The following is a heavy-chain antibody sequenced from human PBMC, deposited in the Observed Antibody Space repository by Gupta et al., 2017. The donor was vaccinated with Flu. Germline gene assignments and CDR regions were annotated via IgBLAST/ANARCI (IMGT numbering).Heavy chain of an antibody. D-gene: IGHD6-19*01. CDR1: GYTFTGYY. Sequence: QVQLVQSGAEVQKPGASVKVSCKASGYTFTGYYMHWVRQAPGQGLEWMGWINPNSGGTNYAQKFQGWVTMTRDTSISTADMELSRLRSDDTAVYYCARAAVGQSGWYTKSGTEDYYYYGMDVWGQGTTVTVSS. V-gene: IGHV1-2*04. CDR2: INPNSGGT. CDR3: ARAAVGQSGWYTKSGTEDYYYYGMDV. J-gene: IGHJ6*02.